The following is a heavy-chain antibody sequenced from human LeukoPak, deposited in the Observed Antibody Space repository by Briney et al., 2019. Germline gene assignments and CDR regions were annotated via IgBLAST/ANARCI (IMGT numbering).Heavy chain of an antibody. CDR2: IYYSGST. Sequence: SETLSLTCTVSRGSISSYYWSWIRQPPGKGLEWIGYIYYSGSTNYNPSLKSRVTISVDTSKNQFSLKLSSVTAADTAVYYCARGRGYSYDLYYFDYWGQGTLVTVSS. J-gene: IGHJ4*02. CDR3: ARGRGYSYDLYYFDY. D-gene: IGHD5-18*01. V-gene: IGHV4-59*01. CDR1: RGSISSYY.